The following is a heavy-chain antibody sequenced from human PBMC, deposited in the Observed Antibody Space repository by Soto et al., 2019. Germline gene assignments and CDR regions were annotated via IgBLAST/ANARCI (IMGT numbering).Heavy chain of an antibody. J-gene: IGHJ6*02. D-gene: IGHD6-6*01. CDR2: IIPIFGTA. CDR1: GGTFSNYA. V-gene: IGHV1-69*12. CDR3: ARDPYRLAARPPYYYYGMDV. Sequence: QVQLVQSGAAVKKPGSSVKVSCKASGGTFSNYAISWVRQAPGQGLEWMGGIIPIFGTAHYAQKFQGRVTITADESTSTANLGISGLRSEHTAVYYCARDPYRLAARPPYYYYGMDVWGHGTTVTVSS.